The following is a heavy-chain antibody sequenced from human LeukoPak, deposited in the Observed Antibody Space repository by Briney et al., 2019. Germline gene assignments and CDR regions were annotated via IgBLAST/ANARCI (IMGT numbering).Heavy chain of an antibody. CDR2: INHSGST. CDR3: AKTGDYEYFDS. Sequence: PSETLSLTCAVYGGSFSGYYWSWIRQPPGKGLEWIGEINHSGSTNYNPSLKSRVTISVDTSKNQFSLKLNSVTAADTAVYYCAKTGDYEYFDSWGQGTLVTVSS. CDR1: GGSFSGYY. D-gene: IGHD4-17*01. V-gene: IGHV4-34*01. J-gene: IGHJ4*02.